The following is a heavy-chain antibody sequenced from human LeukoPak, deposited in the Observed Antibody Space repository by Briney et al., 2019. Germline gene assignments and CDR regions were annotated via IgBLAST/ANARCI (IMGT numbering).Heavy chain of an antibody. CDR1: RGSISTYF. Sequence: SETLSLTCTVSRGSISTYFWSWIRQPAGKGLGWIGHIYSSGRTNYNPSLKSRVTMSVDTSKNQFSLRLSSVTAADTAVYYCARLDSSGWYHFDYWGQGTLVTVSS. CDR3: ARLDSSGWYHFDY. V-gene: IGHV4-4*07. J-gene: IGHJ4*02. CDR2: IYSSGRT. D-gene: IGHD6-19*01.